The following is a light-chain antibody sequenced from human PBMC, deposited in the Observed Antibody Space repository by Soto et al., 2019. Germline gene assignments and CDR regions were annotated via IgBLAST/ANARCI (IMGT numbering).Light chain of an antibody. J-gene: IGKJ4*01. CDR1: QSVSSY. CDR3: QQRSTPLT. CDR2: DAS. V-gene: IGKV3-11*01. Sequence: EIVLTQSPATLSLSPGERATLSCRASQSVSSYLAWYQQKPGQAPRLLIYDASSRATDIPARFSGSGSGTDFTLTISSLEPEDFAVYYCQQRSTPLTFGGGTKVEIK.